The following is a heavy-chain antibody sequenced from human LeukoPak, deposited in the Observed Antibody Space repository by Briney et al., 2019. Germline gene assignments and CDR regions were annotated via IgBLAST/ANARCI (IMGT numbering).Heavy chain of an antibody. CDR1: GFTFSSYS. Sequence: GGSLRLSCAASGFTFSSYSMNWVRQAPGKGLEWVSYISSSSSTIYYADSVKGGFTISRDNVKNSLYLQMNSLRAEDTAVYYCATPPWYSSGWYPFDYWGQGTLVTVSS. J-gene: IGHJ4*02. CDR2: ISSSSSTI. CDR3: ATPPWYSSGWYPFDY. V-gene: IGHV3-48*01. D-gene: IGHD6-19*01.